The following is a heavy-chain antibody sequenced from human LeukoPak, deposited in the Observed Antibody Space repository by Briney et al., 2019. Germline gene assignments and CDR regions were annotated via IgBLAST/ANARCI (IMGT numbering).Heavy chain of an antibody. CDR2: INPSGGST. Sequence: ASVKVSCKASGYTFTSYYMHWVRQAPGQGLEWMGIINPSGGSTSYAQKFQGRVTMTRDTSTSTVYMELSSLRSEDTAVYYCASGSWYGGNYYYGMDVWGQGTTVTVSS. D-gene: IGHD3-10*01. J-gene: IGHJ6*01. CDR1: GYTFTSYY. V-gene: IGHV1-46*01. CDR3: ASGSWYGGNYYYGMDV.